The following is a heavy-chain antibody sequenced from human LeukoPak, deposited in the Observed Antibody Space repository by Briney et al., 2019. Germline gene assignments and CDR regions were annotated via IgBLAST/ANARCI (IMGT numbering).Heavy chain of an antibody. CDR3: ARDESLSFFRWFDP. J-gene: IGHJ5*02. D-gene: IGHD1-26*01. CDR1: GGSITNYY. Sequence: SETLSLTCTVSGGSITNYYWSWIRQPAGKGLEWIGRIYISGSTNYNPSLKSRVTISVDTSKNQFSLKLSSVTAADTAVYYCARDESLSFFRWFDPWGQGTLVTVSS. CDR2: IYISGST. V-gene: IGHV4-4*07.